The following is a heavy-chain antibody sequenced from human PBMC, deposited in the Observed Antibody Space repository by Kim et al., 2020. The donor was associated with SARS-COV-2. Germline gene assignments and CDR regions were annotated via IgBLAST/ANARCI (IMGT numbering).Heavy chain of an antibody. CDR3: AKGMYTYDGSGYS. CDR1: GFTFSSFA. Sequence: GGSLRLSCAASGFTFSSFAMTWVRQAPGKGLEWVSGIGSGGAKYYADSVKDRFSISRDNSKSTLYLQMNSLRAEDTAIYYCAKGMYTYDGSGYSWGQGTLVIVSS. V-gene: IGHV3-23*01. J-gene: IGHJ4*02. CDR2: IGSGGAK. D-gene: IGHD3-22*01.